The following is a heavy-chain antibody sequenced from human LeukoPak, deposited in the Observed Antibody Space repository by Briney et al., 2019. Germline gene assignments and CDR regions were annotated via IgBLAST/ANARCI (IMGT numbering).Heavy chain of an antibody. CDR1: GGSFSGYF. CDR3: ASSFYYDSRDY. V-gene: IGHV4-34*01. CDR2: ITPSGST. Sequence: PSETLSLTCVVYGGSFSGYFWSWIRQPPGKGLEWIGEITPSGSTTYNPSLKSRVSISIDTSKKKLSLRLTSVTAADSAVYYCASSFYYDSRDYWGQGTLVTVSS. D-gene: IGHD3-22*01. J-gene: IGHJ4*02.